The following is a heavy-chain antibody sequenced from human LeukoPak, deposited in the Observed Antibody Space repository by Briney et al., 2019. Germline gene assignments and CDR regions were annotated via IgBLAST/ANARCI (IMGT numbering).Heavy chain of an antibody. Sequence: RASVKVSCKASGYTFTSYYMHWVRQAPGQGLEWMGIINPSGGSTSYAQKFQGRVTMTRDTSTSTVYMELSSLRSEDTAVYYCARGGHLMPGTTSDLLATFDYWGQGTLVTVSS. CDR3: ARGGHLMPGTTSDLLATFDY. D-gene: IGHD1-1*01. J-gene: IGHJ4*02. CDR2: INPSGGST. CDR1: GYTFTSYY. V-gene: IGHV1-46*01.